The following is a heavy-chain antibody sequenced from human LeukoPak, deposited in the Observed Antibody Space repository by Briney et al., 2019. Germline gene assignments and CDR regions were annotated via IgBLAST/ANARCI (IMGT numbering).Heavy chain of an antibody. CDR2: INTDGSST. D-gene: IGHD6-6*01. Sequence: GGSLRLSCAASGFTFSSYWMHWVRQAPGKGLVWVSRINTDGSSTSYADSVKGRFTISRDNAKNTLYLQMNSLRAEDTAVYYCAREHIWQLDDAFDIWGQGTMVTVSS. V-gene: IGHV3-74*01. CDR3: AREHIWQLDDAFDI. J-gene: IGHJ3*02. CDR1: GFTFSSYW.